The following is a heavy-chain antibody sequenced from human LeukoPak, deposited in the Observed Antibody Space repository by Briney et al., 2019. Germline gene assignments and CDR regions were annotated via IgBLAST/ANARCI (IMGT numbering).Heavy chain of an antibody. D-gene: IGHD3-3*01. CDR2: ISGGGSSI. CDR1: GFTFSTFE. CDR3: ARTPTYGFWSGYTLDV. V-gene: IGHV3-48*03. Sequence: PGGSLRLSCAASGFTFSTFEMNWVRQAPGKGLEWVSYISGGGSSIYYADSVKGRFTVSRDDAKNSLYLQMDSLRAEDTAVYYCARTPTYGFWSGYTLDVWGQGTTVTVS. J-gene: IGHJ6*02.